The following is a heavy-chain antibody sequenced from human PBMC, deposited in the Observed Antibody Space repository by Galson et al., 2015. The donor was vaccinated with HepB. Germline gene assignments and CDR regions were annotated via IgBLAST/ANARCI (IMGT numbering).Heavy chain of an antibody. V-gene: IGHV3-48*01. J-gene: IGHJ4*02. CDR3: ARLFMPYVDY. CDR2: ISSSSITI. CDR1: GFTFSSYS. D-gene: IGHD2-8*01. Sequence: SLRLSCAASGFTFSSYSMNWVRQAPGKGLEWVSYISSSSITIHYADSVKGRFTISRDNTENSLYLQMNSLRAEDTAVYYCARLFMPYVDYWGQGTLVTVSS.